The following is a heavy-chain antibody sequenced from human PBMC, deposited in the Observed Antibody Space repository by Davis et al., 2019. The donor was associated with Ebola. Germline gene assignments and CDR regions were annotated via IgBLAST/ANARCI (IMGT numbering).Heavy chain of an antibody. Sequence: PGGSLRLSCAASGFTFSTYGMHWVRQAQGKGLEWVSVIRYDGTDKYNADSVKGRFTISRDNSKNTLYLQMNNLRVEDTAVYYCAKEDYSSSSRSDHSYFFGMDVWGQGTTVTVSS. V-gene: IGHV3-30*02. CDR1: GFTFSTYG. D-gene: IGHD6-6*01. CDR2: IRYDGTDK. CDR3: AKEDYSSSSRSDHSYFFGMDV. J-gene: IGHJ6*02.